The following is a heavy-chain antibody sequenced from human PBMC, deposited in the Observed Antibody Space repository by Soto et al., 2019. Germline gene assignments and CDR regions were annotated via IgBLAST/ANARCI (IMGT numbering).Heavy chain of an antibody. Sequence: QITLKESGPTLVKPTQTLTLTCTFSGFSLSTSGVGVGWIRQPPGKALEWLALIYWDDDKRYSPSLKSRLTSTNDTSKIQVVLTKTNMDPVDTATYYCALLKGDENYYYYGMDVWGQGTTVTVSS. J-gene: IGHJ6*02. V-gene: IGHV2-5*02. D-gene: IGHD3-10*01. CDR3: ALLKGDENYYYYGMDV. CDR1: GFSLSTSGVG. CDR2: IYWDDDK.